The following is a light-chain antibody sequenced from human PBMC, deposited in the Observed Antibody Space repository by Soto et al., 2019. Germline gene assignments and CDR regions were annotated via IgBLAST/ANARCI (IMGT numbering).Light chain of an antibody. V-gene: IGKV1-27*01. J-gene: IGKJ3*01. Sequence: DIQMTQSPSSLSAYLGDRVTITCRASQGISNYLAWYQQKPGRLPKLLLFGASTLQSGVPARFSGSGSGTLFTLTINGLLPEDFATYYCQKYDRAPFTFGPGTKVDIK. CDR1: QGISNY. CDR3: QKYDRAPFT. CDR2: GAS.